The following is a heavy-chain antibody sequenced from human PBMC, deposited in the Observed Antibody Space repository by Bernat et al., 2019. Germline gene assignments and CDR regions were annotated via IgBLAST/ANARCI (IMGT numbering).Heavy chain of an antibody. V-gene: IGHV3-30-3*01. CDR3: ARGGGAVSGVDDAFDI. D-gene: IGHD2-21*01. J-gene: IGHJ3*02. CDR2: ISYDGSNK. Sequence: QVQLVESGGGVVQPGRSLRLSCAASGFTFSSYAMHWVRQAPGKGLEWVAVISYDGSNKYYADSVKGRFTISRDNSKNTLYLQMNSLRAEDTAVYYCARGGGAVSGVDDAFDIWGQGTMVTVSS. CDR1: GFTFSSYA.